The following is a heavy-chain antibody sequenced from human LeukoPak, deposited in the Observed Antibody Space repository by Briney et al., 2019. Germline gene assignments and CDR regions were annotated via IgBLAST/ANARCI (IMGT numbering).Heavy chain of an antibody. CDR2: INPNSGGT. Sequence: GASVKVSCKASGYTFTGYYMHWVRQAPGQGLEWMGWINPNSGGTNYAQKFQGRVTMTRDTSISTAYMELSGLRSDDTAVYYCARGEYYDILTGYFYYYYGMDVWGQGTTVTVSS. D-gene: IGHD3-9*01. CDR1: GYTFTGYY. CDR3: ARGEYYDILTGYFYYYYGMDV. J-gene: IGHJ6*02. V-gene: IGHV1-2*02.